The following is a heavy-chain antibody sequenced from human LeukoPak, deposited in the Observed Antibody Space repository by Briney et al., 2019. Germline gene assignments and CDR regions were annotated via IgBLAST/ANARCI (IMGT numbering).Heavy chain of an antibody. V-gene: IGHV3-21*01. CDR1: GFTFSTYA. CDR3: GRGHWGLDY. Sequence: PGGSLRLSCAASGFTFSTYAMHWVRQAPGKGLEWVSYITNTGNSMEYVDSVKGRFTTSRDNSKNSLYLQMNSLRAEDTAVYYCGRGHWGLDYWGQGALVTVSS. D-gene: IGHD7-27*01. CDR2: ITNTGNSM. J-gene: IGHJ4*02.